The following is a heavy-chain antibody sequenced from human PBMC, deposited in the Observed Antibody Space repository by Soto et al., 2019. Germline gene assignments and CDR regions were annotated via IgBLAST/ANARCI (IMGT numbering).Heavy chain of an antibody. V-gene: IGHV1-69*04. J-gene: IGHJ4*02. CDR2: IVPILGIA. D-gene: IGHD3-16*01. Sequence: ASVKVSCKASGGTFSSYTISWVRQAPGQGLEWMGRIVPILGIANYAQKFQGRVTITADKSTSTAYMELSSLRSEDTAVYYCARDNLGELPNYFDYWGQGPLVTVSP. CDR3: ARDNLGELPNYFDY. CDR1: GGTFSSYT.